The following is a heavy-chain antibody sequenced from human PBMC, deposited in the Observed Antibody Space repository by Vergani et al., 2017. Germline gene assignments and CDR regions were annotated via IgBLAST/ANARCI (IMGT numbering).Heavy chain of an antibody. D-gene: IGHD2-21*02. Sequence: EVQLVESGGGLVQPGGSLRLSCAASGFIFSDHYMDWVRQAPGKGLEWVGRIRNKANDYTTQYAASVKGRFTISRDNSKNTLYLQMNSLRAEDTAVYYCAKGGVVTAMRGLYFDYWGQGTLVTVSS. V-gene: IGHV3-72*01. CDR2: IRNKANDYTT. CDR1: GFIFSDHY. J-gene: IGHJ4*02. CDR3: AKGGVVTAMRGLYFDY.